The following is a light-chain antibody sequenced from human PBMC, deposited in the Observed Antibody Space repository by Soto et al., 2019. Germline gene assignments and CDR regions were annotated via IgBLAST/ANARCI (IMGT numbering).Light chain of an antibody. V-gene: IGKV3-20*01. CDR3: QQYGSSPIT. Sequence: ENVLTQSPGTLSLSPGERATLSCRASQTVSSTHLAWYQQKPGQAPRLLIYGASSRATGIPDRFSGTVSGTDFTLTISRLEPEDFAVYYCQQYGSSPITFGQGTRLEIK. CDR1: QTVSSTH. J-gene: IGKJ5*01. CDR2: GAS.